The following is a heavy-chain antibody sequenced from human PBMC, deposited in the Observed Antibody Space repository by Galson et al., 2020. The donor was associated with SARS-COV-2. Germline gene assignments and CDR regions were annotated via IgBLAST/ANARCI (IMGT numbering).Heavy chain of an antibody. V-gene: IGHV4-61*02. Sequence: SETLSLTCTVSGASVSRDDHYWTWIRQPAGKGLEWIGRIYTPGDTNYNPSLKSRVTISVDTSKNQFSLRLDSVTAADTALYYCARQGVNMIVLVTVPGWYFDLWGRGTLVTVSS. CDR2: IYTPGDT. CDR3: ARQGVNMIVLVTVPGWYFDL. D-gene: IGHD3-22*01. CDR1: GASVSRDDHY. J-gene: IGHJ2*01.